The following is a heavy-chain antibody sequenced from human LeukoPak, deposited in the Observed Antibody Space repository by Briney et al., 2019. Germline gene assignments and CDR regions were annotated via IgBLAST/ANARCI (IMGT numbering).Heavy chain of an antibody. V-gene: IGHV1-46*01. Sequence: ASVKVSCKASGYTFTSYYINWVRQAPGQGLEWRGLINPSGGSTNYAQKFQGGVTMTRDTSTSTVYMELSSLRSEDTAVYYCARGPSITMVRGGQWYYYMDVWGKGTTVTISS. CDR2: INPSGGST. D-gene: IGHD3-10*01. CDR1: GYTFTSYY. J-gene: IGHJ6*03. CDR3: ARGPSITMVRGGQWYYYMDV.